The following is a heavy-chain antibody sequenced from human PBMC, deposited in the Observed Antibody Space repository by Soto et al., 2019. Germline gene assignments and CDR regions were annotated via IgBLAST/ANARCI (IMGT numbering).Heavy chain of an antibody. J-gene: IGHJ4*02. V-gene: IGHV4-39*01. CDR2: TYYTGST. CDR3: VSGPGATADY. CDR1: GGSISSTRYY. Sequence: SETLSLTCTVSGGSISSTRYYWGWIRQPPGKGLEWIGTTYYTGSTYYNPSLKSRVTISVDMSKNQFSLKVRSVTAADTAVYYCVSGPGATADYWGQGTLVTVSS.